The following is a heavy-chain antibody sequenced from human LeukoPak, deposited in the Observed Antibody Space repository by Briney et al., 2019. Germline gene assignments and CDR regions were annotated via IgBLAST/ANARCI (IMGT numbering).Heavy chain of an antibody. D-gene: IGHD1-26*01. CDR2: IYPGDSDT. Sequence: GESLKISCKGSGYTFTSYWIGWVRQMPGKGLEWMGIIYPGDSDTRYSPSFQGQVTISADKSISTAYLQWSSLKASDTAMYYCARQGWANSGSYYGSFDYWGQGTLVTVSS. CDR3: ARQGWANSGSYYGSFDY. J-gene: IGHJ4*02. CDR1: GYTFTSYW. V-gene: IGHV5-51*01.